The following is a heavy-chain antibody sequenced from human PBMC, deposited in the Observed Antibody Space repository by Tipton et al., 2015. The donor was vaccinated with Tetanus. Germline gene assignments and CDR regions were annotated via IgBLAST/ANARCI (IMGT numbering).Heavy chain of an antibody. CDR3: SREKSSSSDY. V-gene: IGHV4-39*01. D-gene: IGHD6-6*01. CDR2: IYYSGNT. CDR1: GGSISDSDYH. Sequence: TLSLTCTVSGGSISDSDYHWGWVRQPPGKGLDWIGSIYYSGNTYYKPSLKSRVTISVDTSKNQFSRKLTSVTAADTAVYYCSREKSSSSDYWGQGTLVTVSS. J-gene: IGHJ4*02.